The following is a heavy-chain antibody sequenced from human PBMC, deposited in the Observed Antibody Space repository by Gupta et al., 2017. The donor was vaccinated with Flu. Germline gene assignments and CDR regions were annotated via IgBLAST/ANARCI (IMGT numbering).Heavy chain of an antibody. CDR2: IYYSGST. J-gene: IGHJ6*03. Sequence: QPPGKGLEWIGSIYYSGSTYYKPSLKSRVTISVDTSKNQFSLKLSSVTAADTVVYYCARRPYGSGSYSYMDVWGKGTTVTVSS. D-gene: IGHD3-10*01. CDR3: ARRPYGSGSYSYMDV. V-gene: IGHV4-39*01.